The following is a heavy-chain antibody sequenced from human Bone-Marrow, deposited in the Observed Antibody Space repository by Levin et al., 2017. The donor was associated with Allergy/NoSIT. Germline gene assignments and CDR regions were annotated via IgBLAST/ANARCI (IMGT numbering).Heavy chain of an antibody. D-gene: IGHD6-13*01. Sequence: PGGSLRLSCAASGFTFDDYAMHWVRQAPGKGLEWVSGISWNSGSIGYADSVKGRFTISRDNAKNSLYLQMNSLRAEDTALYYCAKGGSSSFPGGMDVWGQGTTVTVSS. CDR1: GFTFDDYA. CDR2: ISWNSGSI. CDR3: AKGGSSSFPGGMDV. J-gene: IGHJ6*02. V-gene: IGHV3-9*01.